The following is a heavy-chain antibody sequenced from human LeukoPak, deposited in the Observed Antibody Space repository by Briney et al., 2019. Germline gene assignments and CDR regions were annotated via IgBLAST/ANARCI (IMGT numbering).Heavy chain of an antibody. V-gene: IGHV3-49*04. Sequence: GGSLRLSCTASGFTFGDYAMSWVRQAPGKGLEWVGFIRSKAYGGTTEYAASVKGGFTISGDDSKSIAYLQMNSLKTEDTAVYYCTRGIAAAVFEYYFDYWGQGTLVTVSS. D-gene: IGHD6-13*01. CDR3: TRGIAAAVFEYYFDY. CDR2: IRSKAYGGTT. J-gene: IGHJ4*02. CDR1: GFTFGDYA.